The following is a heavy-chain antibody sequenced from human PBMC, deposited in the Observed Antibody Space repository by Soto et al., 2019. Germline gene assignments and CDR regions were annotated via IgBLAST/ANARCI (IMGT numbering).Heavy chain of an antibody. J-gene: IGHJ4*02. CDR1: GGTFSSYA. V-gene: IGHV1-69*13. CDR3: ASSRSDYSNFDY. CDR2: IIPIFGTA. Sequence: GASVKVSCKASGGTFSSYAISWVRQAPGQGLEWMGGIIPIFGTANYAQKFQGRVTITADESTSTAYMELSSLRSEDTAVYYCASSRSDYSNFDYWGQGTLVTVSS. D-gene: IGHD4-4*01.